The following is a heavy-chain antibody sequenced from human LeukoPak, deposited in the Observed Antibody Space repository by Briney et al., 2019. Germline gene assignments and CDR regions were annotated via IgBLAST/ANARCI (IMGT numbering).Heavy chain of an antibody. V-gene: IGHV4-38-2*02. D-gene: IGHD3-22*01. Sequence: SETLSLTCTVSGYSISSGYYWGWIRQPPGKGLEWIGSIYHSGSTYNNPSLKSRINISVDTSKNQFSLKLSSVTAADTAVYYCARVGDSSGYLDYWGQGTLVTVSS. CDR2: IYHSGST. J-gene: IGHJ4*02. CDR3: ARVGDSSGYLDY. CDR1: GYSISSGYY.